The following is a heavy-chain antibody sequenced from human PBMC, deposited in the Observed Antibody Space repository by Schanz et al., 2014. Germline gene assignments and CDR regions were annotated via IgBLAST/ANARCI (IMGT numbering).Heavy chain of an antibody. CDR3: VSQTGSPNY. D-gene: IGHD6-13*01. V-gene: IGHV3-33*08. J-gene: IGHJ4*02. CDR2: ISYDGSKK. Sequence: VQLLESGGGLVQPGGSLRLSCAASGFMFSSYGMHWVRQAPGKGLEWVGVISYDGSKKSYADSVKGRFTISRDNSKNTLYLQMNSLRVEDTAVYFCVSQTGSPNYWGQGTLVTVSS. CDR1: GFMFSSYG.